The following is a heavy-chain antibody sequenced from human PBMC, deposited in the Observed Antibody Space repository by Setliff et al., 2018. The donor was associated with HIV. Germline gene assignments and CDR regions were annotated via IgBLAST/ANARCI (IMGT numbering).Heavy chain of an antibody. D-gene: IGHD3-3*01. V-gene: IGHV4-59*11. CDR1: GYSISSHY. Sequence: PSETLSLTCTVSGYSISSHYWSWIRQPPGKELEWIGYIYYIGNTDYNPSLKSRVTISIDTSKNQFSLKLSSVTAADTAIYYCARVPRITTLRNAFDIWGQGTMVTVSS. CDR2: IYYIGNT. CDR3: ARVPRITTLRNAFDI. J-gene: IGHJ3*02.